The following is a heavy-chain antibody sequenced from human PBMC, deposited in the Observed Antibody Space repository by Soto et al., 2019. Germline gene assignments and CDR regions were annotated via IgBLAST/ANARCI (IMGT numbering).Heavy chain of an antibody. Sequence: QVQLVQSGAEVKKPGSSVKVSCKASGGTFSSYTISWVRQAPGQGLEWMGRIIPILGIANYAQKCQGRVTMTADKAPSTAYMELSSLGSEATAVYYCAGPNPRRGSGLLFDYWGQGTLVTVSS. V-gene: IGHV1-69*02. CDR3: AGPNPRRGSGLLFDY. D-gene: IGHD3-10*01. CDR2: IIPILGIA. J-gene: IGHJ4*02. CDR1: GGTFSSYT.